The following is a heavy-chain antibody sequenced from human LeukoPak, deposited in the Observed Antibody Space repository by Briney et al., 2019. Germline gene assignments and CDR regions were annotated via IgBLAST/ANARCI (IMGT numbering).Heavy chain of an antibody. D-gene: IGHD1-14*01. V-gene: IGHV3-23*01. Sequence: PGGSLRLPCAASGFTFSSYAMSWVRLAPGKGLEWVSGISGSGHSTYYADSVKGRFTISRDNTKNTLYLQMNSLRAGDTSVYYCAKAIRNLGSYFDLWGRGTLVTVSS. CDR3: AKAIRNLGSYFDL. CDR2: ISGSGHST. J-gene: IGHJ2*01. CDR1: GFTFSSYA.